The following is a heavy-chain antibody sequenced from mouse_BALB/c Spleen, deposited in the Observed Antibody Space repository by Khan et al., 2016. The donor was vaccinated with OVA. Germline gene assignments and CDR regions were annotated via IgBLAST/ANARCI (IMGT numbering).Heavy chain of an antibody. D-gene: IGHD2-12*01. Sequence: QIQLVQSGPELKKPGETVRISCKASGYTFTTAGIQWVQKMPGKGLKWIGWINTHSGVPKYAEDFKGRFAFSLETSASTAYLQITNLKNEDTATYCGARGGAADYRNDGGAMDYWGQGTSVTVSS. CDR3: ARGGAADYRNDGGAMDY. J-gene: IGHJ4*01. CDR2: INTHSGVP. CDR1: GYTFTTAG. V-gene: IGHV9-4*02.